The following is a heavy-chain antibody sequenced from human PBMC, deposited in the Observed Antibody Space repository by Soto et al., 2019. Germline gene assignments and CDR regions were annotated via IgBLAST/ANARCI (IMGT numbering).Heavy chain of an antibody. CDR2: IIPILGIA. D-gene: IGHD4-17*01. CDR3: ARGATTVTTREKNNWFDP. Sequence: SVKVSCKASGGTFSSYTISWVRQAPGQGLEWMGRIIPILGIANYAQKFQGRVTITADKSTSTAYMELSSLRSEDTAVYYCARGATTVTTREKNNWFDPWGQGTLVTVSS. CDR1: GGTFSSYT. J-gene: IGHJ5*02. V-gene: IGHV1-69*02.